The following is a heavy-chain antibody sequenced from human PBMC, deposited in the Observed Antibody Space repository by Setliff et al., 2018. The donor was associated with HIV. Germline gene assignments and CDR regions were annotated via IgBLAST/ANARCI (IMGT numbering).Heavy chain of an antibody. V-gene: IGHV4-61*09. Sequence: SETLSLTCTVSGGSINSGSYYWNWIRQPAGKGLEWIGHIYASGSTNYNPSLKSRVIMSVDTSRSQFSLKLSSVTAADTAVYYCARGHDNKYYYFYYMDVWGKGTTVTVSS. CDR1: GGSINSGSYY. J-gene: IGHJ6*03. CDR2: IYASGST. CDR3: ARGHDNKYYYFYYMDV. D-gene: IGHD3-9*01.